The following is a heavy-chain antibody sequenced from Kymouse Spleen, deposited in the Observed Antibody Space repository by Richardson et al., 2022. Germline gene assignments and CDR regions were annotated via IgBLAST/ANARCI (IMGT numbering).Heavy chain of an antibody. CDR1: GFTFSSYG. Sequence: QVQLVESGGGVVQPGRSLRLSCAASGFTFSSYGMHWVRQAPGKGLEWVAVIWYDGSNKYYADSVKGRFTISRDNSKNTLYLQMNSLRAEDTAVYYCARYYYGSGSYYYYGMDVWGQGTTVTVSS. J-gene: IGHJ6*02. D-gene: IGHD3-10*01. CDR3: ARYYYGSGSYYYYGMDV. V-gene: IGHV3-33*01. CDR2: IWYDGSNK.